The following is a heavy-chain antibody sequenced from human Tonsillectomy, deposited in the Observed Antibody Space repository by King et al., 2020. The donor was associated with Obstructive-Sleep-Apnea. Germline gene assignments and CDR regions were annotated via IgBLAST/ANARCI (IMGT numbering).Heavy chain of an antibody. V-gene: IGHV2-5*02. CDR3: AHTYDYVWGNYRSPVSWFDP. J-gene: IGHJ5*02. D-gene: IGHD3-16*02. CDR1: GFSLSTSGLA. CDR2: IYWDDDK. Sequence: ITLKESGPALVKPTQTLTLACYFSGFSLSTSGLAVGWIRQPPGKALEWLGIIYWDDDKRYSPSLKSRLTITKDTSKNQVVLTMTNMDPVDTGTYYCAHTYDYVWGNYRSPVSWFDPWGKGTLVTVSS.